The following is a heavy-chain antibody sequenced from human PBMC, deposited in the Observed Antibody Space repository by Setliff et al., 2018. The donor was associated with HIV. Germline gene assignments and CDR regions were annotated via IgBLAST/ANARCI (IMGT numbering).Heavy chain of an antibody. D-gene: IGHD2-21*01. CDR2: ISYDGTSK. Sequence: PGGSLRLSCAASGLTFSTHGMHWVRQAPGKGLEWVAIISYDGTSKHYADSVKGRFTISRDNSKNTLYLHMNNLRGDDTAVYYCAKGCGGAGFRYYADYWGQGTVVTSPQ. V-gene: IGHV3-30*18. CDR1: GLTFSTHG. J-gene: IGHJ4*02. CDR3: AKGCGGAGFRYYADY.